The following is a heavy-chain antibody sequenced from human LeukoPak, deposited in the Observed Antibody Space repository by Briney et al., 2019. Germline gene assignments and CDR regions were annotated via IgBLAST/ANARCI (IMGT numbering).Heavy chain of an antibody. Sequence: PSETLSLTCTVSGGFISGYYWSWIRQSPGRGLEWLGYIYGSGSTKYNPSLKSRVTISVDASKNQISLKLTSMTAADTAVYYCAGDGSGFDVWGQGTKVTVSS. CDR3: AGDGSGFDV. D-gene: IGHD2-2*03. J-gene: IGHJ3*01. V-gene: IGHV4-59*01. CDR1: GGFISGYY. CDR2: IYGSGST.